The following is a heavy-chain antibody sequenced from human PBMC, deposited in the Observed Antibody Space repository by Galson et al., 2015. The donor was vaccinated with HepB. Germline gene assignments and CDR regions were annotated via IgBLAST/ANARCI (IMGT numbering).Heavy chain of an antibody. CDR1: GFTFSSYT. CDR3: ARLDSYSVTKRDYYYYGMDV. Sequence: SLRLSCAASGFTFSSYTMNWVRQAPGKGLEWVSSISSSPGYMYYADSVKGRFTISRDNAKNSMYLQMNSLRADDTAVYFCARLDSYSVTKRDYYYYGMDVWGQGTTVTVSS. CDR2: ISSSPGYM. J-gene: IGHJ6*02. V-gene: IGHV3-21*01. D-gene: IGHD2-21*02.